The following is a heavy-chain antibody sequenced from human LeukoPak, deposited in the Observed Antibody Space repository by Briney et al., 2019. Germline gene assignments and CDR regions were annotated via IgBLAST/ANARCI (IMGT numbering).Heavy chain of an antibody. Sequence: GASVKVSCKASGYTFTSYGISWVQQAPGQGLEWMGWISAYNGNTNYAQKLQGRVTMTTDTSTSTAYMELRSLRSDDTAVYYCARESGYDPNYYYYYMDVWGKGTTVTVSS. CDR3: ARESGYDPNYYYYYMDV. CDR2: ISAYNGNT. D-gene: IGHD5-12*01. CDR1: GYTFTSYG. V-gene: IGHV1-18*01. J-gene: IGHJ6*03.